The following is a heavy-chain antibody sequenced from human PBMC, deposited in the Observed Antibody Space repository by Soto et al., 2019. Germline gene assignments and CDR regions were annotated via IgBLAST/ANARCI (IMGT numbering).Heavy chain of an antibody. CDR3: AKRGDGGGATPFDS. D-gene: IGHD2-15*01. CDR1: GFTFRNYA. CDR2: FSNSDGSR. V-gene: IGHV3-23*01. J-gene: IGHJ4*02. Sequence: EVQLLESGGGLVQPGGSLRLSCAASGFTFRNYAMSWVRRAPGKGLEWVSGFSNSDGSRYYADSVKGRFTISRDNSKNTLYLQMNDLRAEDTAVYHCAKRGDGGGATPFDSWGQGTLVTVSS.